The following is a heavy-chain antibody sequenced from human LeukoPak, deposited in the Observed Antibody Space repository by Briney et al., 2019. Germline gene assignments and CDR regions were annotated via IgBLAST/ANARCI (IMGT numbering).Heavy chain of an antibody. CDR3: AREYSYGLYFDY. Sequence: ASVKVSCKASGYTFTGYYMHWVRQAPGQGLEWMGWINPNSGGTNYAQKFQGRVTMTRDTSLSTAYMELSRLRSDDTAVYYCAREYSYGLYFDYWGQGTLVTVSS. D-gene: IGHD5-18*01. V-gene: IGHV1-2*02. CDR1: GYTFTGYY. J-gene: IGHJ4*02. CDR2: INPNSGGT.